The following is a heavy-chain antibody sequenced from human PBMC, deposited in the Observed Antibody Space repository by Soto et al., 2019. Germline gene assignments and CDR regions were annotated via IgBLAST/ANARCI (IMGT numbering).Heavy chain of an antibody. CDR3: ARDLRVSQLWFGELFDY. D-gene: IGHD3-10*01. Sequence: PGGSLRLSCAASGFTFSSYWMSWVRQAPGKGLEWVANIKQDGSEKYYVDSVKGRSTISRDNAKNSLYLQMNSLRAEDTAVYYCARDLRVSQLWFGELFDYWGQGTLVTVSS. J-gene: IGHJ4*02. V-gene: IGHV3-7*01. CDR2: IKQDGSEK. CDR1: GFTFSSYW.